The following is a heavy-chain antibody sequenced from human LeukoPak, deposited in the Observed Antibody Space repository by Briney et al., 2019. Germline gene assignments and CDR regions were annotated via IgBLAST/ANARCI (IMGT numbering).Heavy chain of an antibody. D-gene: IGHD6-13*01. CDR3: ARVYSSSWYYFDY. CDR1: GYSLTSYW. J-gene: IGHJ4*02. CDR2: IYPGDSDT. V-gene: IGHV5-51*01. Sequence: GESLKISCKGSGYSLTSYWIGWVRQMPGKGLEWMGIIYPGDSDTRYSPSFQGQVTISADKSISTAYLQWSSLKASDTAMYYCARVYSSSWYYFDYWGQGTLVTVSS.